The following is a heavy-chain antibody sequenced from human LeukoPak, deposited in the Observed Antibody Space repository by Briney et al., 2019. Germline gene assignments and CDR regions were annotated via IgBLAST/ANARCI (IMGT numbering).Heavy chain of an antibody. CDR2: IYSGGST. Sequence: PGGSLRLSCAASGFTVGSSYMSWVRRAPGKGLEWVSIIYSGGSTFYADSVKGRFTISRDNSKNTLYLQMNSLRAEDTAVYYCARGGSYLSAFDIWGQGTMVTVSS. CDR3: ARGGSYLSAFDI. V-gene: IGHV3-53*01. CDR1: GFTVGSSY. J-gene: IGHJ3*02. D-gene: IGHD1-26*01.